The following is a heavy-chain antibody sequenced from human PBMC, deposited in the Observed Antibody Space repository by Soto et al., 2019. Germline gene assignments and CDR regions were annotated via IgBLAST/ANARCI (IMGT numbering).Heavy chain of an antibody. J-gene: IGHJ4*02. D-gene: IGHD6-13*01. CDR1: GGSISSYY. V-gene: IGHV4-59*12. Sequence: SETLSLTCTVSGGSISSYYWSWIRQPPGKGLEWIGYVFYSGSTNYNPSLESRVTISVDTSRNQFSLKLSSVTAADTAVYYCARASDSSSRNYYFDYWGQGTLVTVSS. CDR2: VFYSGST. CDR3: ARASDSSSRNYYFDY.